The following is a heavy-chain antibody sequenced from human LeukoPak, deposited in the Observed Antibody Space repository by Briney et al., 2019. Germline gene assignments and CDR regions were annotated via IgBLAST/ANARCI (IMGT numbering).Heavy chain of an antibody. CDR1: GGSISSYY. CDR3: ARFNWNLGYFDY. Sequence: PSETLSLTCTVSGGSISSYYWSWIRQPPGKGLEWIGHIYYSGSTNYNPSLKSRVTISVDTSKNQFSLKLSSVTAADTAVYYCARFNWNLGYFDYWGQGTLVTVSS. J-gene: IGHJ4*02. V-gene: IGHV4-59*01. D-gene: IGHD1-20*01. CDR2: IYYSGST.